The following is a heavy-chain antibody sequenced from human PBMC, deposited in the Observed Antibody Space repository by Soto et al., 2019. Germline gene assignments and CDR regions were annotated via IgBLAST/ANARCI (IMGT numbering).Heavy chain of an antibody. J-gene: IGHJ4*02. CDR2: ISSTSATI. Sequence: GGSLRLSCAASGFTFSSYGMHWVRQAPGKGLEWVSYISSTSATIYYADSVKGRLTISRDNAKNSLYLQINSLRAEDTAIYYCVRDYFGSGSSLGVLSKYHFDSSGQGTLVTVSS. CDR1: GFTFSSYG. V-gene: IGHV3-48*01. D-gene: IGHD3-10*01. CDR3: VRDYFGSGSSLGVLSKYHFDS.